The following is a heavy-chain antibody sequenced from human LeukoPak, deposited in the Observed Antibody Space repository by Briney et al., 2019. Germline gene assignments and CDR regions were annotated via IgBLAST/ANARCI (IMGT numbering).Heavy chain of an antibody. CDR1: GFTFSSYA. D-gene: IGHD3-16*02. Sequence: GGSLRLSCAASGFTFSSYAMHWVRQAPGKGLEWVAVISYDGSNKYYADSVKGRFTISRDNSKNTLYLQMNSLRAEDTAVYYCATDVQDGIYVWGSYRYWGQGTLVTVSS. V-gene: IGHV3-30-3*01. CDR3: ATDVQDGIYVWGSYRY. CDR2: ISYDGSNK. J-gene: IGHJ4*02.